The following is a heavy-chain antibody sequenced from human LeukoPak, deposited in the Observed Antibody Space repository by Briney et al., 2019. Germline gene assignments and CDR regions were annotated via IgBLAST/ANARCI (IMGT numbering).Heavy chain of an antibody. D-gene: IGHD4-23*01. J-gene: IGHJ4*02. CDR2: ISGSGGST. Sequence: GGSLRLSCAASGFTFSSYAMSWVRQAPGKGLEWVSAISGSGGSTCYADSVKGRFTISRDNSKNTLYLQMNSLRAEDTAVYYCAKVTGGNSEHDYWGQGTLVTVSS. CDR1: GFTFSSYA. V-gene: IGHV3-23*01. CDR3: AKVTGGNSEHDY.